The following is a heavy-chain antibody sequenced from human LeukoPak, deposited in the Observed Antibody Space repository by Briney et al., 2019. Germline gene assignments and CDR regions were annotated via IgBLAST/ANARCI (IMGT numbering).Heavy chain of an antibody. CDR1: GFTFDEYT. V-gene: IGHV3-9*01. Sequence: PGRSLRLSCAASGFTFDEYTMHWVRHAPGKGLEWVSGISWDSGSIGYADSVKGRFTISRDNAKNSLYLQMNSLRADDTAFYYCARGYHFYYMDVGGKGTTVTISS. J-gene: IGHJ6*03. CDR2: ISWDSGSI. CDR3: ARGYHFYYMDV.